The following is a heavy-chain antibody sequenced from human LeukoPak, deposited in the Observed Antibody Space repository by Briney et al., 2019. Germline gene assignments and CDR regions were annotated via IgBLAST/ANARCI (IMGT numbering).Heavy chain of an antibody. V-gene: IGHV1-69*05. D-gene: IGHD1-1*01. J-gene: IGHJ4*02. CDR3: ARDGWNDGSY. Sequence: GASMKVSCKASGGPFSSYAISWVRQAPGQGLEWMGGIIPIFGTANYAQKFQGRVTITTDESTSTAYMELSSLRSEDTAVYYCARDGWNDGSYWGQGTLVTVSS. CDR1: GGPFSSYA. CDR2: IIPIFGTA.